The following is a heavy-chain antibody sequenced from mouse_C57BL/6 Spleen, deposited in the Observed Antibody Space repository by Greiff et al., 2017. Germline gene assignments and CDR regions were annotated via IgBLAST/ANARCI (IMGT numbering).Heavy chain of an antibody. CDR1: GYTFTEYT. CDR3: AREDSAGY. CDR2: FYPGSGST. V-gene: IGHV1-62-2*01. J-gene: IGHJ2*01. Sequence: VKLQQSGAELVKPGASVKLSCKASGYTFTEYTIHWVKQRSGQGLEWIGWFYPGSGSTNYNEKFKGKATFTADTSSNTAYMQLSSLTTEDSAIYYCAREDSAGYWGQGTTLTVSS.